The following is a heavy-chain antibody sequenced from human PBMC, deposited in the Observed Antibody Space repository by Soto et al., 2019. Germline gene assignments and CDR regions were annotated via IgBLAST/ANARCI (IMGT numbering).Heavy chain of an antibody. CDR1: GGTFSSYA. D-gene: IGHD2-2*02. CDR3: ARDPYCSSTSCHNPSGMDV. J-gene: IGHJ6*02. Sequence: SGKVSCKASGGTFSSYAIIWVRQAPGQGLDWMGGIIPIFGTANYAQKFQGRVTITADESTSTAYMELSSLRSEDTAVYYCARDPYCSSTSCHNPSGMDVWGQGTTVTVSS. CDR2: IIPIFGTA. V-gene: IGHV1-69*13.